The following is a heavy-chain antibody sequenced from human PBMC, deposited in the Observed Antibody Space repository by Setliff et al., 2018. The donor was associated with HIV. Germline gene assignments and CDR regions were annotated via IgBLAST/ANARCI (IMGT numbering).Heavy chain of an antibody. D-gene: IGHD1-26*01. J-gene: IGHJ6*02. CDR2: INAGNGNT. CDR1: GYTFTSYA. Sequence: GASVKVSCKASGYTFTSYAMHWVRQAPGQRLEWMGWINAGNGNTKYSQKFQGRVTITRDTSASTAYMELSSLRSEDTAVYYCARGEGSSGYYYYYGMDVWGQGTTVTVSS. CDR3: ARGEGSSGYYYYYGMDV. V-gene: IGHV1-3*01.